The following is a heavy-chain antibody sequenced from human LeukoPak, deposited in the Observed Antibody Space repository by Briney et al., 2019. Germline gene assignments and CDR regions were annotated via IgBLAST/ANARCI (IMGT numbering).Heavy chain of an antibody. V-gene: IGHV4-34*01. CDR3: ARGYWGEYQLLSGGVWYYYGMDV. CDR2: INHSGST. CDR1: GGSFSGYY. J-gene: IGHJ6*02. Sequence: SETLSLTCAVYGGSFSGYYWSWIRQPPGKGLEWIGEINHSGSTNHNPSLKSRVTISVDTSKNQFSLKLSSVTAADTAVYYCARGYWGEYQLLSGGVWYYYGMDVWGQGTTVTVSS. D-gene: IGHD2-2*01.